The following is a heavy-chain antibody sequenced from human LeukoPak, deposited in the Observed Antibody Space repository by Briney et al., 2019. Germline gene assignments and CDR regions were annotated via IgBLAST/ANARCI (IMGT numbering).Heavy chain of an antibody. CDR2: IYYSGST. CDR1: GGSISSYY. D-gene: IGHD5-18*01. J-gene: IGHJ4*02. V-gene: IGHV4-59*01. CDR3: ARGGYSYGYLYYFDY. Sequence: SETLSLTCTVPGGSISSYYWSWIRQPPRKGLEWIGYIYYSGSTNYNPSLKSRVTISVDTSKNQFSLKLSSVTAADTAVYYCARGGYSYGYLYYFDYWGQGTLVTVSS.